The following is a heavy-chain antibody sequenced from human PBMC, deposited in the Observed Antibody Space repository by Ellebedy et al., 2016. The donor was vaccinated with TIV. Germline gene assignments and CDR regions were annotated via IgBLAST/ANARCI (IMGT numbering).Heavy chain of an antibody. Sequence: ASVKVSXXASGYTFTSHTIDWVRQALGQRLEWLGWINAGNGNTKYSQKFQGRVTITRDTSASTVYMEMSSLRSEDTAVFYCARDPEGAYYYGSGKFDYWGQGTLVTVSS. CDR1: GYTFTSHT. CDR2: INAGNGNT. D-gene: IGHD3-10*01. CDR3: ARDPEGAYYYGSGKFDY. V-gene: IGHV1-3*01. J-gene: IGHJ4*02.